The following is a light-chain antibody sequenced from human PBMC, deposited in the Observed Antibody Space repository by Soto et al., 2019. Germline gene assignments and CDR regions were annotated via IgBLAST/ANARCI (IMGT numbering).Light chain of an antibody. V-gene: IGKV1-27*01. Sequence: DIQMTQSPSSLSVSVGDRLTITCRASQAFRNYLAWYQQKPGKVPKLLIYAASTLQSGVPSRFSGSGSGTDFTLTINSLQPEDIATYYCQKYDRAPFTFGPGTKVDFK. CDR3: QKYDRAPFT. J-gene: IGKJ3*01. CDR2: AAS. CDR1: QAFRNY.